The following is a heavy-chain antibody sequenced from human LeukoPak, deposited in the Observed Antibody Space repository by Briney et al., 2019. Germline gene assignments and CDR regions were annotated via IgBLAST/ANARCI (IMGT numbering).Heavy chain of an antibody. CDR2: INHSGST. D-gene: IGHD3-10*01. V-gene: IGHV4-34*01. CDR3: ARGQMVLLWFGELLPYNWFDP. Sequence: SETLSLTCAVYGGSFSGYYWSWIRQPPGKGLEWIGEINHSGSTNYNPSLKSRVTISVDTSKNQFSLKLSSVAAADTAVYYCARGQMVLLWFGELLPYNWFDPWGQGTLVTVSS. CDR1: GGSFSGYY. J-gene: IGHJ5*02.